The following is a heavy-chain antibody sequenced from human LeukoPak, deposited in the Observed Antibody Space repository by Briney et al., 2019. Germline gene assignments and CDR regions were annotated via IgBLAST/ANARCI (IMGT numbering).Heavy chain of an antibody. CDR3: VRDGGYTGGWTYGAGDY. CDR2: ISNDGNEK. J-gene: IGHJ4*01. Sequence: PGGSLRLSWEAAGFTFSAYVMHWVSQAPGKGLECVAVISNDGNEKYYADSVKGRFSISRDNSKNTLYLQMSSLRTEDTAVYYCVRDGGYTGGWTYGAGDYWGQGTLVTVSS. D-gene: IGHD2-8*02. V-gene: IGHV3-30*04. CDR1: GFTFSAYV.